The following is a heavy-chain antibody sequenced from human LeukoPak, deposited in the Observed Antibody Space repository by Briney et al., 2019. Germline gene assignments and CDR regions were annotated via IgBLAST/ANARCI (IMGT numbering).Heavy chain of an antibody. CDR3: ARDVPSGWIGINWFDP. CDR1: GFVFSSYE. D-gene: IGHD6-19*01. J-gene: IGHJ5*02. V-gene: IGHV3-48*03. Sequence: GGSLRLSCVASGFVFSSYEMNWVRQTPGKGLEWLSFISTSGTTTYYTASVKGRFTVSRDNANNSLHLQMNSLRVDDTAIYYCARDVPSGWIGINWFDPWGQGTLVTVSS. CDR2: ISTSGTTT.